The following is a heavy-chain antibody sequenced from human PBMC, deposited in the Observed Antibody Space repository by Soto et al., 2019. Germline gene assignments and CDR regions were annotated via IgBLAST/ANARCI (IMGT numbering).Heavy chain of an antibody. V-gene: IGHV1-58*01. CDR3: AAGYCSSTSCYRPYYYYGMDV. J-gene: IGHJ6*02. CDR2: IVVGSGNT. D-gene: IGHD2-2*02. Sequence: SVKVSCKASGFTFTSSAVQWVRQARGQRLEWIGWIVVGSGNTNYAQKFQERVTITRDISTSTAYMELSSLRSEDTAVYYCAAGYCSSTSCYRPYYYYGMDVWGQGTTVTVSS. CDR1: GFTFTSSA.